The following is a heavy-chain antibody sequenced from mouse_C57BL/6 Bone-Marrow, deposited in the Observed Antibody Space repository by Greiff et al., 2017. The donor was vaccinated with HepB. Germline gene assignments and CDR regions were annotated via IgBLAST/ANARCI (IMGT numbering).Heavy chain of an antibody. CDR2: INPSNGGT. CDR1: GYTFTSYW. V-gene: IGHV1-53*01. D-gene: IGHD2-5*01. Sequence: QVQLQQPGTELVKPGASVKLSCKASGYTFTSYWMHWVKQRPGQGLEWIGNINPSNGGTNYNEKFKSKATLTVDKSSSTAYMQLSSLTSEDSAVYYCAREGSIVTTQGYAMDYWGQGTSVTVSS. CDR3: AREGSIVTTQGYAMDY. J-gene: IGHJ4*01.